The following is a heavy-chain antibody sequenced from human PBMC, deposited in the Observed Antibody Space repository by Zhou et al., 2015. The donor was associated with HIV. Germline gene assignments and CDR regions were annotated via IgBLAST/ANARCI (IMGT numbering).Heavy chain of an antibody. V-gene: IGHV1-69*02. Sequence: QVQLVQSGAEVKKPGSSVKVSCKASGGTFSSYTISWVRQAPGQGLEWMGRIIPILGIANYAQKFQGRVTITADKSTSTAYMELSSLRSEDTAVYYCASIVVAASHDAFDIWGQGTMVTVSS. J-gene: IGHJ3*02. D-gene: IGHD2-15*01. CDR3: ASIVVAASHDAFDI. CDR1: GGTFSSYT. CDR2: IIPILGIA.